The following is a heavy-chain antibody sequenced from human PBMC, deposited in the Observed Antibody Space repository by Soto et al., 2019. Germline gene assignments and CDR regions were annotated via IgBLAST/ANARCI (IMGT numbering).Heavy chain of an antibody. CDR1: GGSVSSGSYY. CDR2: IYYSGST. CDR3: ITMVRGVILDY. V-gene: IGHV4-39*01. J-gene: IGHJ4*02. D-gene: IGHD3-10*01. Sequence: SETLSLTCTVSGGSVSSGSYYWSWIRQPPGKGLEWIGYIYYSGSTYYNPSLKSRVTISVDTSKNQFSLKLSSVTAADTAVYYCITMVRGVILDYWGQGTPVTVSS.